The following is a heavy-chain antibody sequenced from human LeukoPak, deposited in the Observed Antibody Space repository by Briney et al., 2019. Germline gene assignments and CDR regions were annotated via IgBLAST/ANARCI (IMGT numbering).Heavy chain of an antibody. CDR3: ARAHSSSSTFDL. J-gene: IGHJ4*02. CDR1: GFTFSDYG. V-gene: IGHV3-33*01. D-gene: IGHD6-6*01. CDR2: IWYDGSKK. Sequence: GRSLGLSCAASGFTFSDYGIHWVRQAPGQGLEWVALIWYDGSKKYYADSVKGRFTISRDNTKSTLYLQLNSLRADDTAVYYCARAHSSSSTFDLWGQGTLVTVSS.